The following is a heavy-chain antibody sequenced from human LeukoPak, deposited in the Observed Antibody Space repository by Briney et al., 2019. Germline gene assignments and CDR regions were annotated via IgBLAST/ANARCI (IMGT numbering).Heavy chain of an antibody. D-gene: IGHD3-22*01. Sequence: ASVKVSCKASGYTFTSYAMHWVRQAPGQRLEWMGWINAGNGNTKYSQEFQGRVTMTRDMSTSTVYMELSSLRSEDTAVYYCAREVGGLEYYDTSGYLYWGQGTLVTVSS. V-gene: IGHV1-3*03. J-gene: IGHJ4*02. CDR1: GYTFTSYA. CDR3: AREVGGLEYYDTSGYLY. CDR2: INAGNGNT.